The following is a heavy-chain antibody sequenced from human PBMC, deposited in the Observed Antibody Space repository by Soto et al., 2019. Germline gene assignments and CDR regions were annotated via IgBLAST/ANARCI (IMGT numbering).Heavy chain of an antibody. CDR3: ARDTYYDYIWGSYRPYYFDY. V-gene: IGHV1-18*01. CDR2: ISAYNGNT. J-gene: IGHJ4*02. D-gene: IGHD3-16*02. CDR1: GYTFTSYG. Sequence: ASVKVSCKASGYTFTSYGISWVRQAPGQGLEWMGWISAYNGNTNYAQKLQGRVTMTTDTSTSTAYMELRSLRSDDTAVYYCARDTYYDYIWGSYRPYYFDYWGQGTLVTVSS.